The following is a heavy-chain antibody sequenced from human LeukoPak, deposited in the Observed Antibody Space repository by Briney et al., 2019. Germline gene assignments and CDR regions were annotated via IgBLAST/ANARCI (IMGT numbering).Heavy chain of an antibody. J-gene: IGHJ4*02. Sequence: GGSLRLSCAASGFTVSSNYMSWVRQAPGKGLEWVSVIYSGGSTYYADSVKGRFTISRDNSKNTLYLQMNSLRAEDTAVYYCASPVGSGWYYFDYWGQGTLVTVSS. V-gene: IGHV3-66*01. CDR2: IYSGGST. D-gene: IGHD6-19*01. CDR3: ASPVGSGWYYFDY. CDR1: GFTVSSNY.